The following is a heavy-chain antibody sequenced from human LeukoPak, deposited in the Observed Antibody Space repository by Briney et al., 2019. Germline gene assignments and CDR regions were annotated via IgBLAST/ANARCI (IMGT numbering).Heavy chain of an antibody. Sequence: SSETLSLTCAVYGGSFSGYYWSWIRQPPGKGLEWIGEINHSGSTNHNPSLKSRVTISVDTSKNQFSLKLSSVTAADTAVYYCASVEQWLYVYWGQGTLVTVSS. V-gene: IGHV4-34*01. CDR3: ASVEQWLYVY. CDR1: GGSFSGYY. CDR2: INHSGST. D-gene: IGHD6-19*01. J-gene: IGHJ4*02.